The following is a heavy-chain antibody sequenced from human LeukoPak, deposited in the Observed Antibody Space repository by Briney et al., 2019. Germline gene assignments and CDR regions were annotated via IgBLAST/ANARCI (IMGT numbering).Heavy chain of an antibody. D-gene: IGHD7-27*01. CDR3: ARWKDWGSSHFDY. Sequence: KPSETLSLTCTVSGGSISSSSYYWGWVRQPPGKGLEWIGSIYYSGFTYYNPSLKSRVTISVDTSKNQFSLKLSSMTAADTAVYYCARWKDWGSSHFDYWGQGTLVTVSS. V-gene: IGHV4-39*07. J-gene: IGHJ4*02. CDR1: GGSISSSSYY. CDR2: IYYSGFT.